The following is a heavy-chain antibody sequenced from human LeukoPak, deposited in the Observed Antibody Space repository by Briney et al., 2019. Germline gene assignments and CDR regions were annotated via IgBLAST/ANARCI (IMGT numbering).Heavy chain of an antibody. CDR3: ARGTGAAAGPDRGIH. Sequence: PGGSLRLSCAAPGFTLSSTGMSWVRQAPGKGLEWVSGISGGNTFYADSVKGRFTISRDNSKSTLYLQMDSQRVEDTAIYYCARGTGAAAGPDRGIHWGQGTLVTVSS. V-gene: IGHV3-23*01. D-gene: IGHD6-13*01. CDR2: ISGGNT. J-gene: IGHJ4*02. CDR1: GFTLSSTG.